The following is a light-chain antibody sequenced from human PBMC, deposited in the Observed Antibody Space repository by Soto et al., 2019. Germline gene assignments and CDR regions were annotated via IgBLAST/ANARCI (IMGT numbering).Light chain of an antibody. J-gene: IGKJ5*01. CDR2: GAS. V-gene: IGKV3-20*01. CDR1: QSVSSSY. CDR3: QQYGSSPGIT. Sequence: EIVLTQSPGTLSLSPGERATLSCRASQSVSSSYLAWYQQKPGQAPRLLIYGASGRATGIPDRFSGSGSGTDFTLIISRLEPEDFAVYYCQQYGSSPGITFGQGTRLEIK.